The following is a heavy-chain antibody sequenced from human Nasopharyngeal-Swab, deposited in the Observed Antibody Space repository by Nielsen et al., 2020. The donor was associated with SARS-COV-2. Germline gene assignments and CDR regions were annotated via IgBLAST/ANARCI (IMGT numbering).Heavy chain of an antibody. CDR3: ASSESLNWFDP. V-gene: IGHV4-59*01. CDR2: IYYSGST. D-gene: IGHD3-10*01. J-gene: IGHJ5*02. CDR1: GGSFSSYY. Sequence: SETLSLTCAVYGGSFSSYYWSWIRQPPGKGLEWIGYIYYSGSTNYNPSLKSRVTISVDTSKKQFSLKLSSVTAADTAVYYCASSESLNWFDPWGQGTLVTVSS.